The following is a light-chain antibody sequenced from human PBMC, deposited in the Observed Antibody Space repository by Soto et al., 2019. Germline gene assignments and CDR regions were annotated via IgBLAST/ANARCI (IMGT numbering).Light chain of an antibody. V-gene: IGKV1-17*01. CDR2: STS. CDR1: PGFRDD. J-gene: IGKJ1*01. CDR3: LQHKNYVWT. Sequence: DIQMTQSPSSLSASVGDRVTITCRASPGFRDDLGWYQQKPGKAHKRLIYSTSKLQSGFPSTFIGRGSGTEFTLTISSLQPEDSSTYYCLQHKNYVWTFCPGTKVQIK.